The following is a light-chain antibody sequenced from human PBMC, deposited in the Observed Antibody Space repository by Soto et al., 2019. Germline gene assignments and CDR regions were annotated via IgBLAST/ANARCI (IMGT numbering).Light chain of an antibody. V-gene: IGKV1-39*01. CDR3: QQSYSTPWT. CDR2: AAS. J-gene: IGKJ1*01. Sequence: DLQMTQSPSSLSASVGDRVTIPCRASQDISSYLNWYQQKPGKAPKLLIYAASSLQSGVPSRFSGSGSGTDFTLTISSLQPEDFATYYCQQSYSTPWTFGQGTKVEIK. CDR1: QDISSY.